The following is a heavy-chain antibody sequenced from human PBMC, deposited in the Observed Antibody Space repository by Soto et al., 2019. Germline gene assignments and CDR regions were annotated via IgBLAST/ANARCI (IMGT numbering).Heavy chain of an antibody. Sequence: GGSLRLSCAASGFTFSTYYMTWVRQAPGKGLEWVASIKNDGSEQYYVDSVKGRFTISRDNAKNSLYLQMNSLRAGDAALYYCSRENWFQDYWGQGTRVTVSS. CDR3: SRENWFQDY. CDR1: GFTFSTYY. CDR2: IKNDGSEQ. D-gene: IGHD3-10*01. V-gene: IGHV3-7*03. J-gene: IGHJ4*02.